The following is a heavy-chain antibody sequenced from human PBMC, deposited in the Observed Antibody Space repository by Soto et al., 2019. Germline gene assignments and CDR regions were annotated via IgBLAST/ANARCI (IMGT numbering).Heavy chain of an antibody. V-gene: IGHV3-48*02. D-gene: IGHD3-22*01. Sequence: EVQLVESGGGLVQPGGSLRLSCAASGFTFSSYSMNWVRQAPGKGLEWVSYISSSSSTIYYADSVKGRFTISRDNAKNSLYLQMNSLRDEDTAVYYCARGGYYYDSSGYYFGYWGQGTLVTVSS. J-gene: IGHJ4*02. CDR3: ARGGYYYDSSGYYFGY. CDR2: ISSSSSTI. CDR1: GFTFSSYS.